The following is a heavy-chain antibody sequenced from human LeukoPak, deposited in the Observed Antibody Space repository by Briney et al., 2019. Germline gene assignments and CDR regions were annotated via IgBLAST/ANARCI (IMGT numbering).Heavy chain of an antibody. J-gene: IGHJ4*02. CDR1: GGTFSSYA. CDR3: ARAMYSSGWYGNRPYYFDY. D-gene: IGHD6-19*01. Sequence: SVKVSCKASGGTFSSYAISWVRQAPGQGHEWMGGIIPIFGTANYAQKFQGRVTITADESTSTAYMELSSLRSEDTAVYYCARAMYSSGWYGNRPYYFDYWGQGTLVTVSS. V-gene: IGHV1-69*13. CDR2: IIPIFGTA.